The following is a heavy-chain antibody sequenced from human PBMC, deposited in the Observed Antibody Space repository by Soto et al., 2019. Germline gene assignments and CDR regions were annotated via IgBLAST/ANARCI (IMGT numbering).Heavy chain of an antibody. CDR1: GFSFTSSA. V-gene: IGHV1-58*01. D-gene: IGHD2-8*01. CDR2: IVVGSGNT. Sequence: SVKVSCKASGFSFTSSAVQWVRQARGQRLEWIGWIVVGSGNTNYAQKFQERVTITRDMSTSTAYMELSSLRSEDTAVYYCARVLRAREWYFDYWGQGTLVTVSS. J-gene: IGHJ4*02. CDR3: ARVLRAREWYFDY.